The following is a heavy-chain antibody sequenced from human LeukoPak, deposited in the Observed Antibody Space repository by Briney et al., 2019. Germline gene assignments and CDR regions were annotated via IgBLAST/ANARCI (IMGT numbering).Heavy chain of an antibody. Sequence: GASVKVSCKASGYTFTSYDINWVRQAPGQGLEWMGWMNPNSGNTDYAQKFQGRVTMTRNTSISTAYMELSSLRCEDRAVLYCARRPPPQYCSGGSCYAAYWGQGTLVTVSS. CDR1: GYTFTSYD. CDR3: ARRPPPQYCSGGSCYAAY. V-gene: IGHV1-8*01. CDR2: MNPNSGNT. D-gene: IGHD2-15*01. J-gene: IGHJ4*02.